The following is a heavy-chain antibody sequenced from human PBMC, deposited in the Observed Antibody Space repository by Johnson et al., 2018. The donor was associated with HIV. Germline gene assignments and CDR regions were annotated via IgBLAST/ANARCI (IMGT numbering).Heavy chain of an antibody. CDR3: ARWGRWELGDAFDI. CDR2: ISYDGSNK. D-gene: IGHD1-26*01. J-gene: IGHJ3*02. Sequence: QMLLVESGGGVVQPGRSLRLSCAASGFTFSSYGMHWVRQAPGKGLEWVAVISYDGSNKYYADSVKGRFTISRDNSKNTLYLRMNSLRAEDTAVYYCARWGRWELGDAFDIWVQGTMVTVSS. CDR1: GFTFSSYG. V-gene: IGHV3-30*03.